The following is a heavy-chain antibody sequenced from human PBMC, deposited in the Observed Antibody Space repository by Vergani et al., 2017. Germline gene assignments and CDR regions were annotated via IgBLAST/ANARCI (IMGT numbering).Heavy chain of an antibody. V-gene: IGHV3-48*01. D-gene: IGHD6-13*01. CDR1: GFTFSSYS. CDR3: ARDLFSSSSWYLQGAFDI. Sequence: EAQLVESGGGLVQPGGSLRLSCAASGFTFSSYSMNWVRQAPGKGLEWVSYISSSSSTIYYADSVKGRFTISRDNAKNSLYLQMNSLRAEDTAVYYCARDLFSSSSWYLQGAFDIWGQGTMVTVSS. CDR2: ISSSSSTI. J-gene: IGHJ3*02.